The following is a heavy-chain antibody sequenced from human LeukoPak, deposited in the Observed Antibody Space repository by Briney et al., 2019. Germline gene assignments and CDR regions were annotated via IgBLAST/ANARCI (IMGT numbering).Heavy chain of an antibody. V-gene: IGHV3-15*07. CDR1: GFTFSNAW. CDR3: ATDFYDST. CDR2: IRSKSDGGTI. Sequence: PGGPLRLSCATSGFTFSNAWMNWVRQAPGKGLEWVGRIRSKSDGGTIDYAAPVKGRFTLSRDDSKTTLYLQMNSLQTEDTAVYYCATDFYDSTWGQGTLVTVSS. J-gene: IGHJ5*02. D-gene: IGHD3-22*01.